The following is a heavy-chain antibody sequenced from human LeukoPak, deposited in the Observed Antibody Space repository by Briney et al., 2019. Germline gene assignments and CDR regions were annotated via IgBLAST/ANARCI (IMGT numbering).Heavy chain of an antibody. CDR2: ISYDGSNK. CDR1: GFTFSDYA. CDR3: ASPYSGSYSTDY. J-gene: IGHJ4*02. V-gene: IGHV3-30*03. D-gene: IGHD1-26*01. Sequence: GGSLRLSCVASGFTFSDYAMNWVRQAPGKGLEWVAVISYDGSNKYYADSVKGRFTISRDNSKNTLYLQMNSLRAEDTAVYYCASPYSGSYSTDYWGQGTLVTVSS.